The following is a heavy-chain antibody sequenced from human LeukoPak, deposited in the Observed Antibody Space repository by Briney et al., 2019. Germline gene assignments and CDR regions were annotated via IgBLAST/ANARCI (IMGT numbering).Heavy chain of an antibody. CDR3: AREDYGSGSYLNWFDS. CDR2: ISGGSSFI. V-gene: IGHV3-21*01. CDR1: GFSCSSYS. D-gene: IGHD3-10*01. J-gene: IGHJ5*01. Sequence: GGSLRLSCAASGFSCSSYSINWVRQAPGKGLEWVSSISGGSSFISYADSVKGRFIISRDNAKNSLSLQMNSLRVEDTAVYYCAREDYGSGSYLNWFDSWGQGTLVTVSS.